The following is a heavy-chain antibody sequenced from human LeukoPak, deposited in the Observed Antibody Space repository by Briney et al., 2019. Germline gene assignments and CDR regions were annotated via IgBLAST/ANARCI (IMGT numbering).Heavy chain of an antibody. Sequence: GGSLRLSCAASGFTFSSYGMHWVRQAPGKGLEWVAVISYDGSNKYYADSVKGRFTISRDNSKNTLYLQMNSLRSEDTAVYYCAKDLRPVVTGYGMDVWGQGTTVTVSS. CDR1: GFTFSSYG. J-gene: IGHJ6*02. CDR2: ISYDGSNK. V-gene: IGHV3-30*18. D-gene: IGHD1-14*01. CDR3: AKDLRPVVTGYGMDV.